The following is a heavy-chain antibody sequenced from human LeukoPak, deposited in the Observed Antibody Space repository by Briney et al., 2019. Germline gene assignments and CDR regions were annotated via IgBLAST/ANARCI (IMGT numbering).Heavy chain of an antibody. CDR2: ISGSGGST. CDR3: ANVDTAMVTGLDYFDY. Sequence: PGGSLRLSCAASGFTFSSYAMSWVRQAPGKGLEWVSAISGSGGSTYYADSVKGRFTISRDNSKNTLYLQMNSLRAEDTAVYYCANVDTAMVTGLDYFDYWGQGTLVTVSS. V-gene: IGHV3-23*01. CDR1: GFTFSSYA. J-gene: IGHJ4*02. D-gene: IGHD5-18*01.